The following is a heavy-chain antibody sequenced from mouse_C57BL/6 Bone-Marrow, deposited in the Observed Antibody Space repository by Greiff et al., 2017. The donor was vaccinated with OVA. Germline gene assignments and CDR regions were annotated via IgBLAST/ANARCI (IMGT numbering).Heavy chain of an antibody. J-gene: IGHJ1*03. CDR3: ARYYYGMDFDV. CDR1: GYTFTSYG. D-gene: IGHD1-1*01. Sequence: QVQLQQSGAELARPGASVKLSCKASGYTFTSYGISWVKQRTGQGLEWIGEIYPRSGNTYYNEKFKGKGTLTADKSSSTEYMELSILTSEDAAVYFCARYYYGMDFDVWGTGTTVTVSS. V-gene: IGHV1-81*01. CDR2: IYPRSGNT.